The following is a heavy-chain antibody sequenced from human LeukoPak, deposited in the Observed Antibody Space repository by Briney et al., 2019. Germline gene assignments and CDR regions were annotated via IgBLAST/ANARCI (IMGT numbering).Heavy chain of an antibody. D-gene: IGHD6-19*01. CDR1: GHTFTSYG. CDR2: INAGNGNT. J-gene: IGHJ6*02. V-gene: IGHV1-3*01. CDR3: ARALYSSGWYEFYYYGMDV. Sequence: ASVKVSCKASGHTFTSYGISWVRQAPGQRLEWMGWINAGNGNTKYSQKFQGRVTITRDTSASTAYMELSSLRSEDTAVYYCARALYSSGWYEFYYYGMDVWGQGTTVTVSS.